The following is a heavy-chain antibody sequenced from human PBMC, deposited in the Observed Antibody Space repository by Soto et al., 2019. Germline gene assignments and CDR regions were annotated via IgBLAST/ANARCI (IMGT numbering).Heavy chain of an antibody. V-gene: IGHV1-69*01. J-gene: IGHJ6*02. Sequence: QVQLVQSGAEVKKPGSSVKVSCKASGGTFSSYAISWVRQAPGQGLEWMGGIIPIFGTANYAQKFQGRVTITADESTSTAYMELSSLRSEDTAVYYCARRGSSSWFNYYYYGMDVWGQGTTVTVSS. CDR3: ARRGSSSWFNYYYYGMDV. CDR2: IIPIFGTA. CDR1: GGTFSSYA. D-gene: IGHD6-13*01.